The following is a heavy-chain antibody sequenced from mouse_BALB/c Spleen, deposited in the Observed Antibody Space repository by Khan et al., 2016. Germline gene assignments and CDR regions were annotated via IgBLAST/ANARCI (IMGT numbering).Heavy chain of an antibody. V-gene: IGHV3-2*02. Sequence: EVQLQESGPGLVKPSQSLSLTCTVTGYSITSDYAWNWIRQFPENKLEWMGYISYSGSTSYNPSLKSRISITRDTSKNQFFLQLNSVTTEDTATYYCASYCDYWGQGTTLTVSS. CDR1: GYSITSDYA. CDR3: ASYCDY. J-gene: IGHJ2*01. CDR2: ISYSGST.